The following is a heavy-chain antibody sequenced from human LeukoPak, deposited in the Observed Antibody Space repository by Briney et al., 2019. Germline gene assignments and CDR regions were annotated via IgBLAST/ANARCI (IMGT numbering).Heavy chain of an antibody. V-gene: IGHV3-21*01. J-gene: IGHJ3*01. CDR2: FSGRSSFI. CDR1: GFGFSVLT. Sequence: PGGSLRLSCAASGFGFSVLTMNWVRQAPGKGLEWVSSFSGRSSFIWYADSVKGRFIISRDNAENSMFLQLNGLRAEDTAVYYCVREASHVFDFWGQGTMVTVSS. CDR3: VREASHVFDF.